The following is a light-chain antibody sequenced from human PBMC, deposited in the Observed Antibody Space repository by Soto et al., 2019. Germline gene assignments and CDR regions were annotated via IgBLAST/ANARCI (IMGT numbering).Light chain of an antibody. Sequence: QSALTQPPSVSGAPGQRVTISCTGSSSNVGAGYDVHWYQQLPGTAPKLLIYSDINRPSGVPDRFSGSRSGISASLAITGLQAEDEADYYCQSYDSSLSGSVFGGGTKVTVL. CDR2: SDI. V-gene: IGLV1-40*01. CDR1: SSNVGAGYD. J-gene: IGLJ3*02. CDR3: QSYDSSLSGSV.